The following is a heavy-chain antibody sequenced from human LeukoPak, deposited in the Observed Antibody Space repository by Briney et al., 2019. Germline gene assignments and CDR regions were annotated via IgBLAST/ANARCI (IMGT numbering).Heavy chain of an antibody. CDR2: IIPIFGTA. CDR3: AREPYNWNDGEYFQH. Sequence: SVKVSCKASGGTFSSYAISWVRQAPGQGLEWMGGIIPIFGTANYAQKFQGRVTITTDESTSTAYMELSSLRSEDTAVYYCAREPYNWNDGEYFQHWGQGTLVTVSS. CDR1: GGTFSSYA. D-gene: IGHD1-1*01. J-gene: IGHJ1*01. V-gene: IGHV1-69*05.